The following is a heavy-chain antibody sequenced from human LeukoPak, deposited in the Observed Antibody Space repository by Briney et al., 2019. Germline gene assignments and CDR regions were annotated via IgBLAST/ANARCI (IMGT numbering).Heavy chain of an antibody. V-gene: IGHV4-34*01. CDR2: INHSGST. Sequence: SETLSLTCTVSGGSFSGYYWSWIRQPPGKGLEWIGEINHSGSTNYNPSLKSRVTISVDTSENQFSLKLSSVTAADTAVYYCARGETDYYDSSGYWLIWGQGTMVTVSS. CDR1: GGSFSGYY. D-gene: IGHD3-22*01. J-gene: IGHJ3*02. CDR3: ARGETDYYDSSGYWLI.